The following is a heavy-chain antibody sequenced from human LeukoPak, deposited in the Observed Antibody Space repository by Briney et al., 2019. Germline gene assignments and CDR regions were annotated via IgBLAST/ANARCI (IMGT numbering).Heavy chain of an antibody. CDR2: IRGKANSYAT. V-gene: IGHV3-73*01. CDR1: GFTFSGSA. Sequence: GGSLNLSCAASGFTFSGSAMHWVRQASGKGLEWVGRIRGKANSYATAYAASVKGRFTISRDDSKNTAYLQMNSLKTEDTAVYYCTVALVSYDYWGQGTLVTVSS. CDR3: TVALVSYDY. J-gene: IGHJ4*02.